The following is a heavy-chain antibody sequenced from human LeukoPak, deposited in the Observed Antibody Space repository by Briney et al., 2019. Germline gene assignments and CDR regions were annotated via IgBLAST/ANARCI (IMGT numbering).Heavy chain of an antibody. CDR3: ARDGYYYDSSGYYRYFDY. V-gene: IGHV3-74*01. J-gene: IGHJ4*02. Sequence: PGGSLRLSCAASGFTFSSYWMHWVRQAPGKGLGWVSRINSDVSSTSYADSVKGRFTISRDNAKNTLYLQMNSLRAEDTAVYYCARDGYYYDSSGYYRYFDYWGQGTLVTVSS. D-gene: IGHD3-22*01. CDR1: GFTFSSYW. CDR2: INSDVSST.